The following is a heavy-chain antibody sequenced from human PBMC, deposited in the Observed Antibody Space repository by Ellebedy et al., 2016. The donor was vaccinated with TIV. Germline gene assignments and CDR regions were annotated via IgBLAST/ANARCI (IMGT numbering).Heavy chain of an antibody. J-gene: IGHJ4*02. CDR2: ISTYNGNA. CDR1: GHTFRNHA. CDR3: ARDFSTGHFDF. Sequence: ASVKVSCKTSGHTFRNHAVTWVRQAPGQGLEWMGWISTYNGNANYAQKFQGRVTLTTDTSTATVSLEVRRLRSEDTAIYYCARDFSTGHFDFWGQGTLVTVSS. D-gene: IGHD2-2*01. V-gene: IGHV1-18*01.